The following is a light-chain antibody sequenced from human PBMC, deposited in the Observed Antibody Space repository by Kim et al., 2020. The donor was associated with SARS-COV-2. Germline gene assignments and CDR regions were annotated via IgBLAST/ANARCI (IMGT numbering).Light chain of an antibody. Sequence: LGQTVRISCQGDCLRSYYASWYQQQPGQAPVLVIYGKNNRPSGIPDRFSCSSSGNTASLTITGAQAEDEADYYCNSRDSSGNHLGVFGGGTQLTVL. CDR3: NSRDSSGNHLGV. CDR1: CLRSYY. J-gene: IGLJ2*01. CDR2: GKN. V-gene: IGLV3-19*01.